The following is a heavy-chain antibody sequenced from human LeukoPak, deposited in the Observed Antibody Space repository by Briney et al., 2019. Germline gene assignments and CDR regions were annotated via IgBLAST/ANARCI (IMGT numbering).Heavy chain of an antibody. CDR3: ARGDDYYDSSGYSLGLHY. Sequence: GESLKISCKGSGYSFTSYWIGWVRQMPGKGLEWMGIIYPGDSDTRYSPSFQGQVTISADKSISTAYLQWSSLKASDTAMYYCARGDDYYDSSGYSLGLHYWGQGTLVTVSS. V-gene: IGHV5-51*01. CDR1: GYSFTSYW. D-gene: IGHD3-22*01. CDR2: IYPGDSDT. J-gene: IGHJ4*02.